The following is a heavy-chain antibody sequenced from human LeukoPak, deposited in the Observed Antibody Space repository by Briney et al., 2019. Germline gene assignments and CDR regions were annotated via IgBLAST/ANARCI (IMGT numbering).Heavy chain of an antibody. CDR2: NSSYNDDT. J-gene: IGHJ5*02. CDR3: ATGVGDYGDPKPNWFDP. Sequence: ASVKVSCKASGYTLTNYGVSWVRQAPGQGLEWMGWNSSYNDDTDYAQKFQGRVTMTTDTSTSTAYMELSSLRSEDTAVYYCATGVGDYGDPKPNWFDPWGQGTLVTVSS. CDR1: GYTLTNYG. V-gene: IGHV1-18*01. D-gene: IGHD4-17*01.